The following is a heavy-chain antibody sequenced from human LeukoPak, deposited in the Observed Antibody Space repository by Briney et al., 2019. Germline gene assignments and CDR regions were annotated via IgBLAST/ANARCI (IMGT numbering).Heavy chain of an antibody. CDR3: AREGWDQRDTAAFDH. CDR2: INPNSGDR. Sequence: ASVKVSCKASGYIFTGHYMHCARQAPGQGLEWMGWINPNSGDRNSAQKFQGRVTMTRDTSISTLYMELSSLGPDDTAVYYCAREGWDQRDTAAFDHWGQGTLVTVSS. J-gene: IGHJ4*02. V-gene: IGHV1-2*02. CDR1: GYIFTGHY. D-gene: IGHD6-19*01.